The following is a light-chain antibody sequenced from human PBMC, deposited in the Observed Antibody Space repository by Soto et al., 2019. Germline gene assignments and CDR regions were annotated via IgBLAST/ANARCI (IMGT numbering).Light chain of an antibody. Sequence: QSALTQPASVSGSPGQSITISCTGTSSDVGGYNYVSWYQQHPGKAPQLMIYDVSNRPSGVSNRFSGSKSGNTASLTISGLQAEDEADYYCSSYTSSSVVFCGGTKLTV. CDR1: SSDVGGYNY. CDR2: DVS. J-gene: IGLJ2*01. V-gene: IGLV2-14*01. CDR3: SSYTSSSVV.